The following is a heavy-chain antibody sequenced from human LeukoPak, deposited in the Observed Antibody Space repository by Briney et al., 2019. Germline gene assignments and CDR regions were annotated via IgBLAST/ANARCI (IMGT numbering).Heavy chain of an antibody. Sequence: SGGSLRLSCAASGFTFSSYSMNWVRQAPGKGLEWVSYISSSSSTIYYADSVKGRFTISRDNAKNSLYLQMNSLRAEDTAVYYCARDFGSLEPGFDYYYYYMDVWGKGTTVTVSS. V-gene: IGHV3-48*04. D-gene: IGHD1-1*01. CDR1: GFTFSSYS. J-gene: IGHJ6*03. CDR3: ARDFGSLEPGFDYYYYYMDV. CDR2: ISSSSSTI.